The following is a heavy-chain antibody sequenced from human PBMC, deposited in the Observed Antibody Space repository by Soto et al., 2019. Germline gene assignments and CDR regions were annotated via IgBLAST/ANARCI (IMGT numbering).Heavy chain of an antibody. J-gene: IGHJ3*02. CDR2: IYSGGST. CDR3: ATGGSSCYFPSYAFDI. CDR1: GFTVSSNY. Sequence: GGSLRLSCAASGFTVSSNYMSWVRQAPGKGLEWVSVIYSGGSTYYADSVKGRFTISRDNSKNTLYLQMNSLRAEDTAVYYCATGGSSCYFPSYAFDIWGQGTMVTVSS. V-gene: IGHV3-53*01. D-gene: IGHD6-13*01.